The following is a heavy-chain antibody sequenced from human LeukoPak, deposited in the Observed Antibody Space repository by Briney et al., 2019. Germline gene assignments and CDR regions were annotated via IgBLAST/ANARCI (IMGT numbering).Heavy chain of an antibody. D-gene: IGHD3-22*01. Sequence: SETLSLTCTVSGGSISSYCWSWIRQPPGKGLEWIGYIYYSGSTNYNPSLKSRVTISVDTSKNQFSLKLSSVTAADTAAYYCARVIDYYDSSGYYAAGAFDIWGQGTMVTVSS. CDR1: GGSISSYC. CDR3: ARVIDYYDSSGYYAAGAFDI. CDR2: IYYSGST. J-gene: IGHJ3*02. V-gene: IGHV4-59*01.